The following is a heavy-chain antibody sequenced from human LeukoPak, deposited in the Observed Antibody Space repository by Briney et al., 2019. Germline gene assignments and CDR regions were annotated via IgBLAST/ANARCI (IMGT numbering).Heavy chain of an antibody. D-gene: IGHD7-27*01. CDR1: GFTFTTYA. CDR3: AKWELGIDQYFDY. CDR2: ISGSGGST. Sequence: GGSLRLSCAAYGFTFTTYAMSWVRQAPGKGLEWVSGISGSGGSTYYADSVKGRFTISRDNSKNTLYLQMNSLRAEDTAVYYCAKWELGIDQYFDYWGQGTLVTVSS. V-gene: IGHV3-23*01. J-gene: IGHJ4*02.